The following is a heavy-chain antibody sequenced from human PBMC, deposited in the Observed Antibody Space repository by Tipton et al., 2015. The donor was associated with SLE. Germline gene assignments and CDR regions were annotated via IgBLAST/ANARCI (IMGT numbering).Heavy chain of an antibody. CDR2: IYYSGST. J-gene: IGHJ4*02. V-gene: IGHV4-59*01. CDR3: ARGTSIFGVVRHFDY. CDR1: GGSISSYY. Sequence: TLSLTCTVSGGSISSYYWSWIRQPSGKGLEWIGYIYYSGSTNYNPSLKSRVTISVDTSKNQFSLKLSSVTAADTAVYYCARGTSIFGVVRHFDYWGQGTLVTVSS. D-gene: IGHD3-3*01.